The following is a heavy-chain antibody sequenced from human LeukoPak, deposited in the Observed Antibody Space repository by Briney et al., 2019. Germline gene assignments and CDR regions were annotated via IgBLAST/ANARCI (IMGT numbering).Heavy chain of an antibody. Sequence: SGGSLRLSCTASGFNFSTYTMVWVRQAPGKGLDWISYISVISTTIYYADSVKGRFTVSRDNAKNSLYLQMNSLRAEDTAVYYCARHPGIAAAGIDYWGQGTLVTVSS. J-gene: IGHJ4*02. V-gene: IGHV3-48*01. CDR1: GFNFSTYT. D-gene: IGHD6-13*01. CDR2: ISVISTTI. CDR3: ARHPGIAAAGIDY.